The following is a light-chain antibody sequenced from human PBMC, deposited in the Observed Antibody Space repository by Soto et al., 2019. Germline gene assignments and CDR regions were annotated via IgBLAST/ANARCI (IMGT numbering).Light chain of an antibody. Sequence: IVLTHSPVTLALSPGPRATVSFRASQSVSSNYLAWYQQKPGQAPRLLIYGAFKRATGIPDRFSGSGSGTDFTLTISRMEPEDFAVYCCQQDGSSPRTFGQGTKVAIK. J-gene: IGKJ1*01. CDR2: GAF. CDR3: QQDGSSPRT. V-gene: IGKV3-20*01. CDR1: QSVSSNY.